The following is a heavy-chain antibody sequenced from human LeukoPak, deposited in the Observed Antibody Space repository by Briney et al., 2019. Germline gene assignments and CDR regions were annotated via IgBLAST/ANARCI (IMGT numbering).Heavy chain of an antibody. D-gene: IGHD3-3*01. CDR1: GGSFSGYY. J-gene: IGHJ3*02. V-gene: IGHV4-34*01. CDR3: ARDLRVTIFGVVITPPDAFDI. Sequence: SETLSLTCAVYGGSFSGYYWSWIRQPPGKGLEWIGEINHSGSTNYNPSLKSRVTISVDTSKNQFSLKLSSVTAADTAVYYCARDLRVTIFGVVITPPDAFDIWGQGTMVTVSS. CDR2: INHSGST.